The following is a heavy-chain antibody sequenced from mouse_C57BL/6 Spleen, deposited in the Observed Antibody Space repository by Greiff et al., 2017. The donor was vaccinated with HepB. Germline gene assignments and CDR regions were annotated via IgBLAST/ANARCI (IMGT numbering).Heavy chain of an antibody. CDR3: ARSGTVYFDY. D-gene: IGHD4-1*01. J-gene: IGHJ2*01. Sequence: EVKVEESGGGLVKPGGSLKLSCAASGFTFSDYGMHWVRQAPEKGLEWVAYISSGSSTIYYADTVKGRFTISRDNAKNTLFLQMTSLRSEDTAMYYCARSGTVYFDYWGQGTTLTVSS. V-gene: IGHV5-17*01. CDR2: ISSGSSTI. CDR1: GFTFSDYG.